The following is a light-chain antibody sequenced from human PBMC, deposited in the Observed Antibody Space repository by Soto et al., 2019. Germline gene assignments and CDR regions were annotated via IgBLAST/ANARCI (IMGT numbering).Light chain of an antibody. V-gene: IGKV3-15*01. CDR3: QQYNNWPRT. Sequence: EIVMTQSPATLSVSPGERATLSCRASQSVGSNLASYHQKPGQAPRLLIYGTFTRAAAIPARFSASETGTEFTLTISSLQSEDFAIYYCQQYNNWPRTSGQGTKV. J-gene: IGKJ1*01. CDR2: GTF. CDR1: QSVGSN.